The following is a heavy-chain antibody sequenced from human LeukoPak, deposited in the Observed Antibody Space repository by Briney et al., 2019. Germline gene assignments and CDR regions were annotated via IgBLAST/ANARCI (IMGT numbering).Heavy chain of an antibody. J-gene: IGHJ4*02. CDR3: ARERRDIVVVPVARGYFDY. D-gene: IGHD2-2*01. V-gene: IGHV1-69*05. CDR2: IIPILGTA. CDR1: GGTFSSYA. Sequence: SVKVSCKASGGTFSSYAFSWVRQAPGQGLEWMGGIIPILGTANYAQNFQGRVTITTDESTSTAYMELSSLRSEDTAVYYCARERRDIVVVPVARGYFDYWGQGTLVTVSS.